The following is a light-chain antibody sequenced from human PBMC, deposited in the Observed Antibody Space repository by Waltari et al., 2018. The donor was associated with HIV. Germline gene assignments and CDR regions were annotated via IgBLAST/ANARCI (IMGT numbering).Light chain of an antibody. Sequence: QSVLAQPRAVSGAPGQRVPSPCTGSSSNIGVGYDVHGYQQLPGTAPRLLFYDNTTRPSGVPDRFSGSRSGTSASLAITGLQAEDEGDYFCQSYDSSLSGRVFGGGTKLTVL. CDR2: DNT. CDR3: QSYDSSLSGRV. V-gene: IGLV1-40*01. J-gene: IGLJ3*02. CDR1: SSNIGVGYD.